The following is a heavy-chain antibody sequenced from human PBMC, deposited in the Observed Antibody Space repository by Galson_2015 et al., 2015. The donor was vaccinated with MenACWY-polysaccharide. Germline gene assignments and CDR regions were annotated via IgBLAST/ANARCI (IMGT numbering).Heavy chain of an antibody. CDR2: INSAASRA. CDR3: AKSGGDYGTERIEY. Sequence: SLRLSCAVSGFTFSSYWMHWVRQVPGKGLVWVSRINSAASRADYADSVKGRFTISRDNAKNTLYLQMNSLRGEDTALYYCAKSGGDYGTERIEYWGQGTLVTVSS. V-gene: IGHV3-74*01. D-gene: IGHD4-17*01. J-gene: IGHJ4*02. CDR1: GFTFSSYW.